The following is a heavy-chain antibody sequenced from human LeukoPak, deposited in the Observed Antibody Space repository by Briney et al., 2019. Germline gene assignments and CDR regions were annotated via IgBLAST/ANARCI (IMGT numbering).Heavy chain of an antibody. CDR3: ARDIQMGTKYSSFSSDY. J-gene: IGHJ4*02. CDR1: GFTFSSYS. V-gene: IGHV3-21*01. Sequence: GGSLRLSCAASGFTFSSYSMNWVRQAPGKGLEWVSSISSSSSYIYYADSVKGRFTISRDNAKNSLYRQMNSLRAEDTAVYYCARDIQMGTKYSSFSSDYWGQGTLVTVSS. CDR2: ISSSSSYI. D-gene: IGHD6-6*01.